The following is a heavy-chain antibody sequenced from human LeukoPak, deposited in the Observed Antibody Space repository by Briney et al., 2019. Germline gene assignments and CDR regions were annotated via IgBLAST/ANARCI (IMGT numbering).Heavy chain of an antibody. CDR1: GGTFSSYA. J-gene: IGHJ4*02. D-gene: IGHD6-13*01. Sequence: SVKVSCKASGGTFSSYAISWVRQAPGQGHEWMGGIIPIFGTANYAQKFQGRVTITADESTSTAYMELSSLRSEDTAVYYCARDGYSSSWYDYWGQGTLVTVSS. V-gene: IGHV1-69*13. CDR3: ARDGYSSSWYDY. CDR2: IIPIFGTA.